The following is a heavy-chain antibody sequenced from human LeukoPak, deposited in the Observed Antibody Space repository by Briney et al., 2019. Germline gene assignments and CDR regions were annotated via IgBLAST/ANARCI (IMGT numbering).Heavy chain of an antibody. CDR3: AREMGMYYYYYYMDV. D-gene: IGHD5-24*01. J-gene: IGHJ6*03. Sequence: PSETLSLTCAVYGGSFSGYYWSWIRQPPGKGLEWIGEINHSGSINYNPSLKSRVTISVDTSKNQFSLKLSSVTAADTAVYYCAREMGMYYYYYYMDVWGKGTTVTVSS. CDR2: INHSGSI. V-gene: IGHV4-34*01. CDR1: GGSFSGYY.